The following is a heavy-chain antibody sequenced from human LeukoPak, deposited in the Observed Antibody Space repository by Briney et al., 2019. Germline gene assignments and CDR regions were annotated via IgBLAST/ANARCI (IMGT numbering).Heavy chain of an antibody. CDR2: IKPDGNEK. CDR1: GFTFSTYY. J-gene: IGHJ4*02. V-gene: IGHV3-7*05. CDR3: ARGTYYYLY. Sequence: GGSLRLSCAASGFTFSTYYTTWVRQAPGKGLEWVAYIKPDGNEKYYVDSVKGRFTISRDNAKNSLYLQMSSLRTDDTAVYYCARGTYYYLYWGQGTLVTVSS.